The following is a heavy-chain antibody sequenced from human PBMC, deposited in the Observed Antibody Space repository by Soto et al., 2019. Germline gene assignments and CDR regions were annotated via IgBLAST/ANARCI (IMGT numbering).Heavy chain of an antibody. J-gene: IGHJ5*02. CDR1: GGTISSGDYY. Sequence: PSETLSLTCTVSGGTISSGDYYWSWIRQPPGKGLEWIVYIHYSGSTYYNPSLKSRVTISIDTSKNQSSLKLSSVTAADAAFYYCNRFETDLWFGELGALPRAFDPWGQGTLVTVSS. CDR2: IHYSGST. CDR3: NRFETDLWFGELGALPRAFDP. D-gene: IGHD3-10*01. V-gene: IGHV4-30-4*02.